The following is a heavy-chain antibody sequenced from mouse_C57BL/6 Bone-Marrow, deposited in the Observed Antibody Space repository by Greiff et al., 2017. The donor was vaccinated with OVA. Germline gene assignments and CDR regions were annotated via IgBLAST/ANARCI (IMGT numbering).Heavy chain of an antibody. CDR3: ARHEWLLRGEYYFDY. J-gene: IGHJ2*01. CDR1: EYEFPSHD. CDR2: INSDGGST. D-gene: IGHD2-3*01. V-gene: IGHV5-2*01. Sequence: EVQLVESGGGLVQPGESLKLSCESNEYEFPSHDMSWVRKTPEKRLELVAAINSDGGSTYYPDTMERRFILSRDNTKKTLYLQMSSLRSEDTALYYCARHEWLLRGEYYFDYWGQGTTLTVSS.